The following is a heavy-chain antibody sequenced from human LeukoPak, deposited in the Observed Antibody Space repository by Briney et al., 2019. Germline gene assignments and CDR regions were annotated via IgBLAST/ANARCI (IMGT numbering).Heavy chain of an antibody. V-gene: IGHV3-53*01. CDR3: ARVLGYDSIGYHSDYMDV. CDR2: IYSGGST. D-gene: IGHD3-22*01. CDR1: GFVVSSNY. Sequence: GGSLRLSCAASGFVVSSNYMTWVRQAPGKGLEWVSVIYSGGSTYDADSVKGRLTISRDNSKNTVYLQMNSLRAEDTAVYYCARVLGYDSIGYHSDYMDVWGKGTTVTVSS. J-gene: IGHJ6*03.